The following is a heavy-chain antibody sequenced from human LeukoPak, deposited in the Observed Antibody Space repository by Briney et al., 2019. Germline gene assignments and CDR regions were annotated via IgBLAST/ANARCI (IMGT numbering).Heavy chain of an antibody. D-gene: IGHD5-12*01. J-gene: IGHJ4*02. CDR2: INSNSGGS. CDR3: ARDRDILGSTFFDK. Sequence: GASVKVSCKASGYTFTAYYMHWVRQAPGQGLEWMGWINSNSGGSNYAQKFQGRVTMTRDTSISTVYMDLSRLRPDDTAVYYCARDRDILGSTFFDKWGQGTLVTVSS. CDR1: GYTFTAYY. V-gene: IGHV1-2*02.